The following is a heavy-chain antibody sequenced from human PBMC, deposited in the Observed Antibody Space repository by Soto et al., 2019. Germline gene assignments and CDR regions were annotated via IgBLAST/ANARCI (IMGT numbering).Heavy chain of an antibody. CDR2: IYSGGST. CDR1: GFTVSSNY. J-gene: IGHJ6*02. D-gene: IGHD2-8*01. Sequence: EVQLVESGGGLVQPGGSLRLSCAASGFTVSSNYMSWVRQAPGKGLEWVSVIYSGGSTYNADSVKGRFTISRNNSKNTLYLQMNRLRAEDTAVYYCARGRRYCTNGVCYYYYDYSMDVWGQGTTVTVSS. V-gene: IGHV3-66*01. CDR3: ARGRRYCTNGVCYYYYDYSMDV.